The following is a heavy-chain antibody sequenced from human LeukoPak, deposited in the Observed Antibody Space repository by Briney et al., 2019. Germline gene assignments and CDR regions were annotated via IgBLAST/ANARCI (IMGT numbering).Heavy chain of an antibody. V-gene: IGHV1-2*04. CDR3: ARAERGYPPSFDY. J-gene: IGHJ4*02. Sequence: ASVKVSCKASGYTFTGYYMHWVRQAPGQGLEWMGWINPNSGGTNYAQKFQGWVTMTRDTSISTAYMKLSRLRSDDTAVYYCARAERGYPPSFDYWGQGTLVTVSS. CDR1: GYTFTGYY. D-gene: IGHD3-22*01. CDR2: INPNSGGT.